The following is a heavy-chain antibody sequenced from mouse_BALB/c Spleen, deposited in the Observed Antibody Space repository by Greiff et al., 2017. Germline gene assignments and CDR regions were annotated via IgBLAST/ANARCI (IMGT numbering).Heavy chain of an antibody. V-gene: IGHV5-17*02. CDR2: ISSGSSTI. Sequence: EVQLQESGGGLVQPGGSRKLSCAASGFTFSSFGMHWVRQAPEKGLEWVAYISSGSSTIYYADTVKGRFTISRDNPKNTLFLQMTSLRSEDTAMYYCARSWDVAYWGQGTLVTVSA. J-gene: IGHJ3*01. CDR3: ARSWDVAY. CDR1: GFTFSSFG. D-gene: IGHD4-1*01.